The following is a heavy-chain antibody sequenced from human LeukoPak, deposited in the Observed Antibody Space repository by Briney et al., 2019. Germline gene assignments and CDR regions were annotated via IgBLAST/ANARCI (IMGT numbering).Heavy chain of an antibody. D-gene: IGHD6-19*01. CDR3: AKGNLVSGWYYFDY. V-gene: IGHV3-11*01. CDR2: IKGNGATT. J-gene: IGHJ4*02. CDR1: GFTFSNYY. Sequence: GGSLRLSCEASGFTFSNYYMSWIRQAPGKGLEWVSHIKGNGATTYYADSVRGRFTISRDNAKNSLFLQMNSLRAEDTAVYYCAKGNLVSGWYYFDYWGQGTLVTVSS.